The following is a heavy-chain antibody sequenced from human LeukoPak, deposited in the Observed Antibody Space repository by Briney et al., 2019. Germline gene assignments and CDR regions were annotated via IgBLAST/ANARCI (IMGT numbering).Heavy chain of an antibody. Sequence: SVKVSCKASGGTFSSYAISWVRQAPGQGLEWMGGINPIFGTANYAQKFQGRVTITADKSTSTAYMELSSLRSEDTAVYYCARGFSSSWYRFDYWGQGTLVTVSS. D-gene: IGHD6-13*01. V-gene: IGHV1-69*06. CDR2: INPIFGTA. CDR3: ARGFSSSWYRFDY. CDR1: GGTFSSYA. J-gene: IGHJ4*02.